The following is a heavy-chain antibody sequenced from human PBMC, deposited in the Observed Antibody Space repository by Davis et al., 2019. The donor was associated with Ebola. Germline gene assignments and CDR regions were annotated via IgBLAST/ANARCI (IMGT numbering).Heavy chain of an antibody. CDR2: MSGSGGST. Sequence: GESLKISCAASGFTFSSYAMSWVRQTPGKGLEWVSGMSGSGGSTYYADSVKGRFTISRDNSKNTLYLQMNSLRAEDTAVYYCAKDLSSYYWGQGTLVTVSS. J-gene: IGHJ4*02. CDR1: GFTFSSYA. CDR3: AKDLSSYY. V-gene: IGHV3-23*01. D-gene: IGHD6-6*01.